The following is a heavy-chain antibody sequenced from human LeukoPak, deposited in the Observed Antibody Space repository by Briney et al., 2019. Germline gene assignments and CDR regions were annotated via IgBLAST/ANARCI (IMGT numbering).Heavy chain of an antibody. CDR3: ASPYYYDSSGSRPIEY. CDR1: GFTFSSYS. Sequence: GGSLRLSCAVSGFTFSSYSMNWVRQAPGKGLEWVSAISGSGGSTYYADSVKGRFTISRDNSKNTLYLQMNSLRAEDTAVYYCASPYYYDSSGSRPIEYWGQGTLVTVSS. CDR2: ISGSGGST. J-gene: IGHJ4*02. D-gene: IGHD3-22*01. V-gene: IGHV3-23*01.